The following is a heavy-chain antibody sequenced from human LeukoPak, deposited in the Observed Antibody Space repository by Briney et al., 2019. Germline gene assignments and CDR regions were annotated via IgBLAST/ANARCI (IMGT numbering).Heavy chain of an antibody. J-gene: IGHJ6*03. V-gene: IGHV5-51*01. CDR2: IYPGDSGT. D-gene: IGHD6-13*01. CDR3: ARHRSSSWYGAYYMDV. CDR1: GYSFTSYW. Sequence: GESLKISCKGSGYSFTSYWIGWVRQMPGKGLEWMGIIYPGDSGTRYSPSFQGQVTISADKSISTAYLQWSSLKASDTAMYYCARHRSSSWYGAYYMDVWGKGTTVTVSS.